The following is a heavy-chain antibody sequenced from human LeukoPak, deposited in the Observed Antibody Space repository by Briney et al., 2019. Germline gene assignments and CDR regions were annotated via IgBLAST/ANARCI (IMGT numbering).Heavy chain of an antibody. J-gene: IGHJ3*02. CDR2: IYPGDSDT. CDR3: ARHVGKYYEQEDTLVGGFDI. CDR1: GYNFTNYW. Sequence: GESLKISCKGSGYNFTNYWIGWVRQMPGKGLEWMGIIYPGDSDTTYSPSFQGQVTISADKSISTAYLQWSSLKASDTAIYYCARHVGKYYEQEDTLVGGFDIWGQGTMVTVSS. D-gene: IGHD3-3*01. V-gene: IGHV5-51*01.